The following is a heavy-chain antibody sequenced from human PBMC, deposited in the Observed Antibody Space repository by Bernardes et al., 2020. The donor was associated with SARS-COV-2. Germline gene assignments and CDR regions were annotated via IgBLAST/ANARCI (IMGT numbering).Heavy chain of an antibody. CDR1: GYNFNTQW. CDR3: ATSPILSGWPFDH. V-gene: IGHV5-51*01. Sequence: GASLKISCGGSGYNFNTQWVAWVRQVAGKGLEYMGIIYPGDSETKYGPSFQGRVTISADNSINTVYLQWNRLEASDTAMYYCATSPILSGWPFDHWGQGTLITVSS. J-gene: IGHJ4*02. CDR2: IYPGDSET. D-gene: IGHD6-19*01.